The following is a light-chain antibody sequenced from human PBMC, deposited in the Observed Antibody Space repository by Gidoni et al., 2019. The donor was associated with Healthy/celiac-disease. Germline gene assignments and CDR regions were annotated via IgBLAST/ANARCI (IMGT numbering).Light chain of an antibody. J-gene: IGKJ1*01. CDR1: QSISSY. CDR2: AAS. CDR3: QQSYSTLWT. Sequence: DIQMTQSPSSLSASVGDRVTITCRASQSISSYLNWYQQKPGKAPKLLSYAASSLQSGVPSRFSGSGSGTDFTLTIRSLQPEDFATYYCQQSYSTLWTFXQXTKVEIK. V-gene: IGKV1-39*01.